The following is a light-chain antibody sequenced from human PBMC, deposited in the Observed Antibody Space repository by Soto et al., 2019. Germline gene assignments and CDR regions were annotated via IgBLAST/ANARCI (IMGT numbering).Light chain of an antibody. CDR1: QEISRY. V-gene: IGKV1-9*01. Sequence: PLTQSPSSLSPSVGDRVTITCRASQEISRYLAWYQQKPGKAPKVLIHTPSTLQSGVPSRFSGSGSGTDFTLTISSPQPEDFAPYYCQQFNDYPLTFGPGTKVDIQ. CDR2: TPS. J-gene: IGKJ3*01. CDR3: QQFNDYPLT.